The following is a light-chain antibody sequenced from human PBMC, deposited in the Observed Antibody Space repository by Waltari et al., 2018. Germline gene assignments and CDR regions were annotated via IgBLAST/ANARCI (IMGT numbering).Light chain of an antibody. J-gene: IGLJ2*01. CDR2: GVN. V-gene: IGLV1-40*01. CDR1: WSTIGAGYV. Sequence: QSVLTQPPSVSGAPGQRVTISCTGSWSTIGAGYVVHWYQQLPGKAPTLLVYGVNTRPPGVPDRFFGSKSGTSASLAIPGLQPEDEADYYCQSYDTSLGVVFGGGTKLTVL. CDR3: QSYDTSLGVV.